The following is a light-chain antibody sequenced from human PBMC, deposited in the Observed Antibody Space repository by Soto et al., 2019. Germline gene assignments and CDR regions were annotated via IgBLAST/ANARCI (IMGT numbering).Light chain of an antibody. Sequence: QSVLTQPPSVSGAPGQRVTISCTGSSSNIGAGYDVHWYQQLPGTAPKLLIYGNSNRPSGVPDRFSGSKSGTSASLAISGLQPEDEADYYCAAWDDSLSWVFGGGTKLTVL. V-gene: IGLV1-40*01. CDR3: AAWDDSLSWV. CDR1: SSNIGAGYD. CDR2: GNS. J-gene: IGLJ3*02.